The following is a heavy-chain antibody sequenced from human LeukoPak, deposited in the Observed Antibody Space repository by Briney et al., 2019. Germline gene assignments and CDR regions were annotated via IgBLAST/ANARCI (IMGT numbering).Heavy chain of an antibody. CDR3: ARDRLLITVAGTVDQ. Sequence: GMSLRLSCAASGFTFSSYAMHWVRQAPGKGLEWVAVISYDGTNKWYADSVEGRFAISRDNSKNTLYLQMNNLRPEDTAVYYCARDRLLITVAGTVDQWGRGTLVTVSS. V-gene: IGHV3-30*09. CDR1: GFTFSSYA. D-gene: IGHD6-19*01. J-gene: IGHJ4*02. CDR2: ISYDGTNK.